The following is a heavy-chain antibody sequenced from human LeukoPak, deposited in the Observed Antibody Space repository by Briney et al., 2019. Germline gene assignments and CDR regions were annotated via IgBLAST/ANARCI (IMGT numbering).Heavy chain of an antibody. CDR1: GFTFSTYW. CDR3: ARAAYSSTWYSRYFDL. CDR2: ITWDGDST. D-gene: IGHD6-13*01. J-gene: IGHJ2*01. V-gene: IGHV3-13*01. Sequence: GGSLRLSCAASGFTFSTYWMHWVRQAPGKGLEWVSLITWDGDSTYYADSVKGRFTISRENAKNSLYLQMNSLRAGDTAVYYCARAAYSSTWYSRYFDLWGRGTLVTVSS.